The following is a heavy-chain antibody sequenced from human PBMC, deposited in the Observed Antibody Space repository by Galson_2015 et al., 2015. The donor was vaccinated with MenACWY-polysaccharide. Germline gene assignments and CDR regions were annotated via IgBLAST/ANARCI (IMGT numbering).Heavy chain of an antibody. Sequence: LRLSCAASGFPFSSYSLNWVRQAPGKGLEWVSSISSSSSYIYYADSVKGRFTISRDNAKNSLYLQMNSLRAEDTAVYYCARDRSGGSSHAFDIWGQGTMVTVSS. D-gene: IGHD6-6*01. CDR3: ARDRSGGSSHAFDI. V-gene: IGHV3-21*01. CDR1: GFPFSSYS. CDR2: ISSSSSYI. J-gene: IGHJ3*02.